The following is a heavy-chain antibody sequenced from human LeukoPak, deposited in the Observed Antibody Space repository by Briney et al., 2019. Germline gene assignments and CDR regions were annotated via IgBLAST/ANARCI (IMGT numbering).Heavy chain of an antibody. CDR2: IYHSGST. V-gene: IGHV4-30-2*01. D-gene: IGHD3-22*01. Sequence: SETLSLTCAVSGGSISSGGYSWRWIRQPPGEGLEWIGYIYHSGSTYYNPSLKSRVTISVDRSKNQFSLKLSSVTAADTAVYYCAGGYGYDSSGYSDYWGQGTLVTVSS. CDR1: GGSISSGGYS. J-gene: IGHJ4*02. CDR3: AGGYGYDSSGYSDY.